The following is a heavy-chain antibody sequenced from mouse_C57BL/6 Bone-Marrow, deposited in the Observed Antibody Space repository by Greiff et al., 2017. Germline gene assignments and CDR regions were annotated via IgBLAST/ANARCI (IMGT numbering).Heavy chain of an antibody. CDR1: GFNIQDDY. J-gene: IGHJ3*01. Sequence: VQLQQSGAELVRPGASVKLSCTASGFNIQDDYMHWVKQRPEQGLEWIGWIDPENGDTEYASKFQGKATITADTPSNTAYLQLSSLTSVYTSVYYCSPLAWVAFWGQGIRVTVSA. V-gene: IGHV14-4*01. CDR3: SPLAWVAF. CDR2: IDPENGDT.